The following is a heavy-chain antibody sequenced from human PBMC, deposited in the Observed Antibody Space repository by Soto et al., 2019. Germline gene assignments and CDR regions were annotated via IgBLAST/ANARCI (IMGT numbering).Heavy chain of an antibody. CDR1: GFTFSNYW. CDR3: ARAGRYRFDY. D-gene: IGHD1-1*01. Sequence: GRSLRLSCAASGFTFSNYWVHWVRQAPGKGLMWVSRINSDGTTINYAGSVEGRFTISRDNAKNTLFLQMNSLRVEDTAVYYCARAGRYRFDYWGQGNLVTVSS. CDR2: INSDGTTI. V-gene: IGHV3-74*01. J-gene: IGHJ4*02.